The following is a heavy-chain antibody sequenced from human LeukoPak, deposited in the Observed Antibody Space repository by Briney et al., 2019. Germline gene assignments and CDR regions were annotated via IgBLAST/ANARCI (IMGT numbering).Heavy chain of an antibody. CDR2: INPNSGGT. CDR1: GYTFTGYY. V-gene: IGHV1-2*02. J-gene: IGHJ4*02. D-gene: IGHD1-26*01. Sequence: ASVKVSCKASGYTFTGYYMHWVRQAPGQGLEWIGWINPNSGGTNYAQKFQGRVTMTRDTSISTAYMELSRLRSDDTAVYYCARDIPRYSGSYLSPRFDYWGQGTLVTVSS. CDR3: ARDIPRYSGSYLSPRFDY.